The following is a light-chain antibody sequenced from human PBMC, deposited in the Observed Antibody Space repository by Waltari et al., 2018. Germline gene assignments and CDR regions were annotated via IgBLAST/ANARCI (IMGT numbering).Light chain of an antibody. J-gene: IGKJ3*01. CDR2: DAS. V-gene: IGKV1-33*01. Sequence: DIQMTQSPSSLSASVGDRVTITCQASQDISNYLNWYQQKPGKAPKLLVYDASNLETGVPSRFSGSGSGTDFTFTISSLQPEDIATYYCQQYDTLALFTFGPGTKVDIK. CDR1: QDISNY. CDR3: QQYDTLALFT.